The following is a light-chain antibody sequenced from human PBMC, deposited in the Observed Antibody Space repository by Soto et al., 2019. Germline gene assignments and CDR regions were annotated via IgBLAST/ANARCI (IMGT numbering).Light chain of an antibody. CDR1: QSVSSSY. Sequence: EIVLTQSPGTLSLSPGERATLSCRASQSVSSSYLAWYQQKPGQAPRLLIYGASSRATGIPDRFGGRGSGTAFTLTISRLEPEDFAVSYCQQYGSSPPITFGQGTRLEIK. CDR2: GAS. J-gene: IGKJ5*01. CDR3: QQYGSSPPIT. V-gene: IGKV3-20*01.